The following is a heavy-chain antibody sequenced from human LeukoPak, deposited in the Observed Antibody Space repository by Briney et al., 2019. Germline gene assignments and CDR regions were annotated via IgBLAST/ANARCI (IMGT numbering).Heavy chain of an antibody. J-gene: IGHJ4*02. CDR1: GFTVSNNY. D-gene: IGHD6-19*01. Sequence: GGSLRLSCAASGFTVSNNYMSWVRQAPGKGLEWVSVIYSDGRTYYADSVKGRFTISRDNSKNTLYLQINSLRAEDTAVYCCAKSRTIGVSAADYWGQGTLVTVSS. V-gene: IGHV3-66*02. CDR3: AKSRTIGVSAADY. CDR2: IYSDGRT.